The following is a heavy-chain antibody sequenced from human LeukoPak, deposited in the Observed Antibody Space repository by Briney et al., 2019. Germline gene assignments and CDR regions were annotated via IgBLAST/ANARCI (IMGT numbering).Heavy chain of an antibody. V-gene: IGHV4-39*02. Sequence: SETLSLTCTVSGGSISSRDYYWGWIRQPPGKGLEWVGSSYYGGNTYYNPSLKSRVTISVDPSMNHFSPTLSFVTPADTAVYYCARALGYCSGGSCTRGYNWFDPWGQGTLVTVPS. CDR1: GGSISSRDYY. D-gene: IGHD2-15*01. CDR3: ARALGYCSGGSCTRGYNWFDP. CDR2: SYYGGNT. J-gene: IGHJ5*02.